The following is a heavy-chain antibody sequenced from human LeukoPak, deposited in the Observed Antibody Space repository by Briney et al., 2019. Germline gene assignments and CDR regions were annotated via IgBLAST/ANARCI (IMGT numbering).Heavy chain of an antibody. Sequence: ASVKVSCKASGYSFTTYGIYWVRQAPGQGLEWMGWISAYNGNTNYAQKLQGRVTMTTDTSTSTAYMELRSLRSDDTAVYYCAREITGGYYYDSSGSDYWGQGTLVTVSS. J-gene: IGHJ4*02. CDR1: GYSFTTYG. D-gene: IGHD3-22*01. V-gene: IGHV1-18*01. CDR2: ISAYNGNT. CDR3: AREITGGYYYDSSGSDY.